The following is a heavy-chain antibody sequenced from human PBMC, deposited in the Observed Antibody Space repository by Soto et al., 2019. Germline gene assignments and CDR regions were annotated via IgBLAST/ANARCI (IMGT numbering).Heavy chain of an antibody. Sequence: SETLSLTCSVSGGSISDYRMNWIRQPPGKGLEWIGYIYYRGRTNYNPSLKSRVTISVDTSKNQVSLKVSSVSAADTGVYYCARTYVTDIVVVPAPKDYMDVWGKGTTVTVSS. CDR2: IYYRGRT. J-gene: IGHJ6*03. V-gene: IGHV4-59*01. CDR1: GGSISDYR. D-gene: IGHD2-2*01. CDR3: ARTYVTDIVVVPAPKDYMDV.